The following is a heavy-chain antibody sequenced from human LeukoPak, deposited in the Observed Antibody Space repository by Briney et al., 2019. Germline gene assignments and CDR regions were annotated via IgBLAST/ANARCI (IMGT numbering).Heavy chain of an antibody. V-gene: IGHV1-69*05. CDR1: GGTFSSYA. D-gene: IGHD6-19*01. Sequence: GSSVKVSCKASGGTFSSYAISWVRQAPGQGLEWMGRIIPIFGTANYAQKFQGRVTITTDESTSTAYMELSSLRSEDTAVYYCARAPFPGQWLVLGYFDYWGQGNLVTVSS. J-gene: IGHJ4*02. CDR3: ARAPFPGQWLVLGYFDY. CDR2: IIPIFGTA.